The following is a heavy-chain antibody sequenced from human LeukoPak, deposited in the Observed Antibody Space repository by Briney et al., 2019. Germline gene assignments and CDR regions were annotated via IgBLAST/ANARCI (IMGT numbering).Heavy chain of an antibody. V-gene: IGHV4-39*01. CDR1: GGSISRSSYY. J-gene: IGHJ3*02. CDR3: ARHAGYCSGGSCSYDAFDI. D-gene: IGHD2-15*01. Sequence: SSETLSLTCTVSGGSISRSSYYWGWIRQPPGKGLEGFGSIYYSGSTYYNPSLKRRVTISVDTSTTPCSLKLSSVTAADTAVYYCARHAGYCSGGSCSYDAFDIWGQGTMVTVSS. CDR2: IYYSGST.